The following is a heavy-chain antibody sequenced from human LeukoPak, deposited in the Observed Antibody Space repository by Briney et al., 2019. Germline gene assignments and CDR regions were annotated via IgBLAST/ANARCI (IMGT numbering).Heavy chain of an antibody. J-gene: IGHJ6*04. CDR3: ARGPDDCSSTSCYYYGMDV. D-gene: IGHD2-2*01. CDR2: INHSGST. V-gene: IGHV4-34*01. Sequence: SETLSLTCAVYGGSFSGYYWSWIRQPPGKGLEWIGEINHSGSTNYNPSLKSRVTISVETSKEQFCLKLSSVTAAHPAVYSCARGPDDCSSTSCYYYGMDVWGKGTTVTVSS. CDR1: GGSFSGYY.